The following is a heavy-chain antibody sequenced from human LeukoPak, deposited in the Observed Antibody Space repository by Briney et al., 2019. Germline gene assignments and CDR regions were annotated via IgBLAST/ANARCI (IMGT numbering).Heavy chain of an antibody. Sequence: GGSLRLSCAASGFTFDDYTMHWVRQAPGKGLEWVSLISGDGGSTYYADSVKGRFTISRDNSKNTLYLQMNSLRAEDTAVYYCAKYTNTTYYYYGMDVWGQGTTVTVSS. J-gene: IGHJ6*02. CDR3: AKYTNTTYYYYGMDV. CDR2: ISGDGGST. V-gene: IGHV3-43*02. D-gene: IGHD1-1*01. CDR1: GFTFDDYT.